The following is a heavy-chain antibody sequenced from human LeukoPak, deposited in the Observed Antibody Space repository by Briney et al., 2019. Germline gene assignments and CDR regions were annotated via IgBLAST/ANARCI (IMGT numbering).Heavy chain of an antibody. CDR3: ARVNPKIRDAFDI. V-gene: IGHV3-48*03. D-gene: IGHD3-16*01. Sequence: GGSLRLSCAASGFTFSSYEMNWVRQAPGKGLEWVSYISSSGSTIYYADSVKGRFTISRDNAKNSLYLQMNSLRAEDTAVYYCARVNPKIRDAFDIWGQGTTVTVSS. CDR2: ISSSGSTI. J-gene: IGHJ3*02. CDR1: GFTFSSYE.